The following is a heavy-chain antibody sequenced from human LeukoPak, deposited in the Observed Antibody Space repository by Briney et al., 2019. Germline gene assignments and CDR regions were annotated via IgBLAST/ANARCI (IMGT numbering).Heavy chain of an antibody. J-gene: IGHJ4*02. CDR3: ARSYASGYYYVGAGY. Sequence: GGSLRLSCAASAFTFDDYGMSWVRQAPGKGLEWVSGISWNGGSTAYVDSVKGRFPISRDNAKNSLYLQMNSLRAEDTALYYCARSYASGYYYVGAGYWGQGTLVTVSS. CDR2: ISWNGGST. V-gene: IGHV3-20*04. D-gene: IGHD3-22*01. CDR1: AFTFDDYG.